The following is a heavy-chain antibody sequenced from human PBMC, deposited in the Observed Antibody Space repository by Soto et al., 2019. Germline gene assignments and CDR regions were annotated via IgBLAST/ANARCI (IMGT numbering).Heavy chain of an antibody. Sequence: QVQLVQSGAEVKKPGASVKVSCKASGYTFTSYYMHWVRQAPGQGLEWMGIINPSGGSTSYAQKFQGRVTMTRDTSTSTVYMELSSLRSEDTAVYYCASEGTYSSGWYRAKPTDHQHWGQGTLVTVSS. CDR3: ASEGTYSSGWYRAKPTDHQH. CDR2: INPSGGST. V-gene: IGHV1-46*03. CDR1: GYTFTSYY. D-gene: IGHD6-19*01. J-gene: IGHJ1*01.